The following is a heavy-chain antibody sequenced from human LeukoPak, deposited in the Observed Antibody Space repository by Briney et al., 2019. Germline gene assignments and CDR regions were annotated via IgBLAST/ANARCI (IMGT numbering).Heavy chain of an antibody. V-gene: IGHV3-23*01. CDR3: AKDPYCSSTSCYVLGN. Sequence: PGGSLRLSCAASGFTFSSCAMSWVRQAPGKGLEWVSAISGSGGSTYYADSVKGRFTISRDNSKNTLYLQMNSLRAEDTAVYYCAKDPYCSSTSCYVLGNWGQGTLVTVSS. CDR1: GFTFSSCA. CDR2: ISGSGGST. J-gene: IGHJ1*01. D-gene: IGHD2-2*01.